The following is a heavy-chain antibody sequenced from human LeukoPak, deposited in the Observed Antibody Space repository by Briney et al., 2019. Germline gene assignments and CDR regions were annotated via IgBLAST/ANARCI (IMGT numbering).Heavy chain of an antibody. CDR1: GITLNNYG. V-gene: IGHV3-23*01. J-gene: IGHJ4*02. CDR2: ISDSGGRT. CDR3: AKRGVVIRVILVGFHKEAYYFDS. D-gene: IGHD3-10*01. Sequence: GGSLRLSCAVSGITLNNYGMSWVRQAPGKGLEWVAGISDSGGRTNYAGSVKGRFTISRENSKNTLYLQMNSLGAEDTAVYFCAKRGVVIRVILVGFHKEAYYFDSWGQGALVTVSS.